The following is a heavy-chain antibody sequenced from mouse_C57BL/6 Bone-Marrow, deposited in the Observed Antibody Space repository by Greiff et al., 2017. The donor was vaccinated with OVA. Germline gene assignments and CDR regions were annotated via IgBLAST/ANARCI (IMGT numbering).Heavy chain of an antibody. V-gene: IGHV14-4*01. D-gene: IGHD2-4*01. Sequence: VQLQQSGAELVRPGASVKLSCTASGFNIKDDYMHWVKQRPEQGLEWIGWLDPENGDTEYASKFQGKATITADTSSNTAYLQLSSLTSEDTAVYYCTTYDYDVGDYFDYWGQGTTLTVSS. CDR1: GFNIKDDY. CDR3: TTYDYDVGDYFDY. CDR2: LDPENGDT. J-gene: IGHJ2*01.